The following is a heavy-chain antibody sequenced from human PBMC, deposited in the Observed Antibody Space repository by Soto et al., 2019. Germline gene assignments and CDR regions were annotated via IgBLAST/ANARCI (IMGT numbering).Heavy chain of an antibody. CDR3: AGDYNIP. CDR2: IYNSWNT. CDR1: GGSVSSGSYY. D-gene: IGHD3-9*01. J-gene: IGHJ5*02. Sequence: SETLSLTCTVSGGSVSSGSYYWSWIRQPPGKGLEWIGYIYNSWNTNHNPSLKSRVSISIDTSNNQISMKLSSVTAADTALYYCAGDYNIPWGRGSLVTGSS. V-gene: IGHV4-61*01.